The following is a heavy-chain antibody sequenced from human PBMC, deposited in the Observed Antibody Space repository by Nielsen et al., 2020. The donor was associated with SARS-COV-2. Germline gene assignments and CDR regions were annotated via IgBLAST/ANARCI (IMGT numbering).Heavy chain of an antibody. J-gene: IGHJ6*03. CDR2: IYHSGGT. Sequence: SETLSLTCAVSGGSISSSNWWSWVRQPPGKGLEWIGEIYHSGGTNYNPSLKSRVTISVDKSKNQFSLKLSSVTAADTAVYYCAGYLYYDFWSGSPGYYYMDVWGKGTTVTVSS. CDR3: AGYLYYDFWSGSPGYYYMDV. CDR1: GGSISSSNW. V-gene: IGHV4-4*02. D-gene: IGHD3-3*01.